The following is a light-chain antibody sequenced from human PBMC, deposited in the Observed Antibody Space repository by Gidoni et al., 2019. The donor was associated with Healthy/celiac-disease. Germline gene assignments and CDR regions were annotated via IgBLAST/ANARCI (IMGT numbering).Light chain of an antibody. CDR3: QSSDSSLSGSEV. Sequence: QSVLTQPPSVSGAPGQRVPISCTGRSPNIGAGYDVHWYQQLPGTAPKLLIYGNSNRPSGVPDRFSGSKSGTSASLAITGLQAEDEADYYCQSSDSSLSGSEVFGTGTKVTVL. CDR1: SPNIGAGYD. CDR2: GNS. J-gene: IGLJ1*01. V-gene: IGLV1-40*01.